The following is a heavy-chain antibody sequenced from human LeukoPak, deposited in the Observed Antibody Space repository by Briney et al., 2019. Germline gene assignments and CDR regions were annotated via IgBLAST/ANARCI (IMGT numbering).Heavy chain of an antibody. D-gene: IGHD3-22*01. CDR1: GYTFTGYY. CDR3: ARGRRYYDSSGYPFFDY. V-gene: IGHV1-2*06. Sequence: AASVKVSCKAPGYTFTGYYMHWVRQAPGQGLEWMGRINPNSGGTNYAQKFQGRVTMTRDTSISTAYMELSRLRSDDTAVYYCARGRRYYDSSGYPFFDYWGQGTLVTVSS. J-gene: IGHJ4*02. CDR2: INPNSGGT.